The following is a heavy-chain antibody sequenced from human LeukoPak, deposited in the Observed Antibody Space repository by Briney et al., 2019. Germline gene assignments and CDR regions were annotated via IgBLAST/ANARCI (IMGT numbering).Heavy chain of an antibody. J-gene: IGHJ4*02. CDR3: ATGITMVRGVIKAREYYFDY. CDR1: GFSFSSNG. CDR2: ISGRGDDT. V-gene: IGHV3-23*01. Sequence: PGGSLRLSCAASGFSFSSNGMTWVRQAPGKGLEWVSTISGRGDDTYYADSVKGRFTISRDNSKNTLYLQMDSLRAEDTAVYYCATGITMVRGVIKAREYYFDYWGQGTLVTVSS. D-gene: IGHD3-10*01.